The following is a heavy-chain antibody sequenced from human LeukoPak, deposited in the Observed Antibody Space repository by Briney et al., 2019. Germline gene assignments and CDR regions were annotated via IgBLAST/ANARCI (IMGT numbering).Heavy chain of an antibody. D-gene: IGHD3-10*01. CDR1: GGSISSSLYH. CDR2: IYYTGTT. J-gene: IGHJ4*02. V-gene: IGHV4-39*07. Sequence: SETLSLTCTVSGGSISSSLYHWGWIRQSPGKNLEWLGSIYYTGTTHYNPSLKSRVTMSVDTSKNQFSLKLSSVTAADTAVYYCARGQYYYGSGSHRFDYWGQGTLVTVSS. CDR3: ARGQYYYGSGSHRFDY.